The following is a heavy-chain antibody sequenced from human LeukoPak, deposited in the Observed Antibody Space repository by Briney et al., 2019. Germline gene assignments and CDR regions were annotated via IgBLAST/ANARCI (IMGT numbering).Heavy chain of an antibody. Sequence: GGSLRLSCAASGFTFSSYAMSWVRQAPGKGLEWVSAISGSGGSTYYADSVKGRFTISRDNAKNSLYLQMNSLRAEDTAVYYCAREGRYSSSWYNDYWGQGTLVTVSS. J-gene: IGHJ4*02. CDR1: GFTFSSYA. V-gene: IGHV3-23*01. CDR2: ISGSGGST. CDR3: AREGRYSSSWYNDY. D-gene: IGHD6-13*01.